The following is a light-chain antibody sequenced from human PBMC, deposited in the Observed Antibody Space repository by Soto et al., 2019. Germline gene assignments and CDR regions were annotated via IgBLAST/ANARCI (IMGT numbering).Light chain of an antibody. CDR3: QQYYSYPRT. J-gene: IGKJ1*01. V-gene: IGKV1-5*01. Sequence: DIQMTQSPSTLSASVGERVTITCRASQSISSWLAWYQQKPGKAPKLLIYAASSLQSGVPSRFSGSGSGTEFTLTISCLQSEDFATYYCQQYYSYPRTFGQGTNVEIK. CDR2: AAS. CDR1: QSISSW.